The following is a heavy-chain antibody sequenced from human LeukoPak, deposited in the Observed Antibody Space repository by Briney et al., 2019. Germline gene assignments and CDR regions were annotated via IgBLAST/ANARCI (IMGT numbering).Heavy chain of an antibody. D-gene: IGHD3-22*01. Sequence: ASVKVSCKASGYTFTSYYRHWVRHAPGQGLEWMGIINQSGGSTSYAQKFQGRVTMTRDMSTSTVYMELSSLRYEDTAVYYCARTYYNSSGYYNYFDCWGQGTLVTVSS. CDR2: INQSGGST. CDR1: GYTFTSYY. CDR3: ARTYYNSSGYYNYFDC. J-gene: IGHJ4*02. V-gene: IGHV1-46*01.